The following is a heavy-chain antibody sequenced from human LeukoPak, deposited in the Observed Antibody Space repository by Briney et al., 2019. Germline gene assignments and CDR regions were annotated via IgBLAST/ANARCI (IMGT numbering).Heavy chain of an antibody. V-gene: IGHV4-39*01. D-gene: IGHD4-17*01. Sequence: SETLSLTCTVSGASISSGRNYGGWGRQSGGEGGEWIASVYFSGSSQYTPSLVSRAFISVDSSKNQVSLRLDSVTAADSAVYHCARHLSGTTTAHYFDLWGQGTLVTVSS. CDR3: ARHLSGTTTAHYFDL. CDR1: GASISSGRNY. CDR2: VYFSGSS. J-gene: IGHJ4*02.